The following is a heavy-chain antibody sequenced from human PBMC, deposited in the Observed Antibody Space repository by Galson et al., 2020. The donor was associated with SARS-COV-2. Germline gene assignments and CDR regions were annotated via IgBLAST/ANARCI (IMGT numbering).Heavy chain of an antibody. Sequence: SQTLSLTCAISGDSVSSNSAAWNWIRQSPSRGLEWLGRTYYRSKWYYDYAVSVKSRITINPDTSKNQFSLQLNSVTPEDTAVYYCARDGNYYDSSGYLANRNNAFDIWGQGTMVTVSS. D-gene: IGHD3-22*01. V-gene: IGHV6-1*01. CDR1: GDSVSSNSAA. CDR3: ARDGNYYDSSGYLANRNNAFDI. CDR2: TYYRSKWYY. J-gene: IGHJ3*02.